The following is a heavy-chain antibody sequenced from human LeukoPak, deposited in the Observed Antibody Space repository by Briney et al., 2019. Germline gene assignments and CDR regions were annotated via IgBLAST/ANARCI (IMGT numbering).Heavy chain of an antibody. CDR1: GGTFSSYA. Sequence: ASVKVSCKASGGTFSSYAISWVRQAPGQGLEWMGGIIPTFGTANYAQKFQGRVTITADESTSTAYMELSSLRSEDTAVYYCASAGDVVPAAIRYYYYMDVWGKGTTVTVSS. V-gene: IGHV1-69*13. D-gene: IGHD2-2*02. CDR2: IIPTFGTA. J-gene: IGHJ6*03. CDR3: ASAGDVVPAAIRYYYYMDV.